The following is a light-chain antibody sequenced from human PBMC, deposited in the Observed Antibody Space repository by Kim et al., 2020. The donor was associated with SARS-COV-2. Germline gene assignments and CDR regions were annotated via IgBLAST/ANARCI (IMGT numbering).Light chain of an antibody. Sequence: SLSPGDRATLSCRASQSIGSYLAWYQQKPGQAPRLLIYDASTRATGIPARFSGSGSGTDFTLTISSLEPEDFAVYYCQQRSNWSTFGQGTRLEIK. CDR3: QQRSNWST. CDR1: QSIGSY. J-gene: IGKJ5*01. CDR2: DAS. V-gene: IGKV3-11*01.